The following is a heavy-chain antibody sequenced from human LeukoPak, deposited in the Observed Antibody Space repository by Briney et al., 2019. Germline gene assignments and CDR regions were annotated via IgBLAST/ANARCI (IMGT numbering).Heavy chain of an antibody. Sequence: ASVKVSCKASGYTFTSYYMHWVRQAPGQGLEWMGIINPSGGSTSYAQKFQGRVTMTRDMSTSTVYMELSSLRSEDTAVYYCARFPYYDILTGYQKPHFDYWGQGTLVTVSS. D-gene: IGHD3-9*01. CDR2: INPSGGST. CDR3: ARFPYYDILTGYQKPHFDY. CDR1: GYTFTSYY. J-gene: IGHJ4*02. V-gene: IGHV1-46*01.